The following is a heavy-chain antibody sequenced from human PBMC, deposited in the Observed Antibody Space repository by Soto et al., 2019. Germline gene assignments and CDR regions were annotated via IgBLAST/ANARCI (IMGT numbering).Heavy chain of an antibody. J-gene: IGHJ4*02. CDR1: GFTFSSYA. D-gene: IGHD6-6*01. CDR3: AKAMSTPSRPRNYFDY. CDR2: ISGGGGTT. V-gene: IGHV3-23*01. Sequence: GGSLRLSCAASGFTFSSYAMSWVRQAPGKGLEWVSVISGGGGTTYYADSVKGRFTISRDNSKNTLYLQMNSLRAEDTALYYCAKAMSTPSRPRNYFDYWGQGTLVSVSS.